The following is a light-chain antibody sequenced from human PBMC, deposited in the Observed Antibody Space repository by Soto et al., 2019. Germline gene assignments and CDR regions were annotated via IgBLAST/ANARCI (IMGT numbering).Light chain of an antibody. V-gene: IGKV3-20*01. Sequence: EIVLTQSPGTLSLSPGERATLSFRASQSVSSSYLAWYQQKPGQAPRLLIYGASSRATGTPDRFSGSGSGTDFTLTISRLEPEDFAVYYCQQYGSSPGTFGQGTKVDI. CDR3: QQYGSSPGT. J-gene: IGKJ1*01. CDR1: QSVSSSY. CDR2: GAS.